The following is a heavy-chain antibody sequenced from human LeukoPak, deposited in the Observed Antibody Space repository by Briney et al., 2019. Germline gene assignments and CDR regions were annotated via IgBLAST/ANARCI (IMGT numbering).Heavy chain of an antibody. CDR3: ATGVRYYYGSGSYVGVRAFDI. J-gene: IGHJ3*02. CDR1: GFTVSSNY. Sequence: GGSLRLSCAASGFTVSSNYMSWLRQAQGKGLEWVSVIYSGGSTYYADSVKGRFTISRDNSKNTLYLQMNSLRAEDTAVYYCATGVRYYYGSGSYVGVRAFDIWGQGTMVTVSS. D-gene: IGHD3-10*01. CDR2: IYSGGST. V-gene: IGHV3-53*01.